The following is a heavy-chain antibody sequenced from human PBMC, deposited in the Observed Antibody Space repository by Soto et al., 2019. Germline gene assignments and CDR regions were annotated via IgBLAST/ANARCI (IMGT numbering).Heavy chain of an antibody. D-gene: IGHD6-19*01. CDR1: GGGVSSITAD. V-gene: IGHV6-1*01. Sequence: RSLTGAASGGGVSSITADGVWLGQSPSRGLEWLGRTYYRSKWYNDYAVSVKSRITINPDTSKNQFSLQLNSVTPEDTAVYYCARASSGWLNYWGHGTLVTVSS. J-gene: IGHJ4*01. CDR3: ARASSGWLNY. CDR2: TYYRSKWYN.